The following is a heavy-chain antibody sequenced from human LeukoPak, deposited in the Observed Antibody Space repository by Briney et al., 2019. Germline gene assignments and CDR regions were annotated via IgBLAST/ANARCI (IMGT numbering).Heavy chain of an antibody. J-gene: IGHJ2*01. V-gene: IGHV3-30-3*01. D-gene: IGHD3-16*01. Sequence: PGKSLRLSCAASGFTFRSYALRWLRQAPGKGLEWVALIASDETNYSYTDSVKGRFTISRDNSNNTLYLEMNNLGTDDTALYYSARGEWCFDLWGRGTLVTVSA. CDR3: ARGEWCFDL. CDR2: IASDETNY. CDR1: GFTFRSYA.